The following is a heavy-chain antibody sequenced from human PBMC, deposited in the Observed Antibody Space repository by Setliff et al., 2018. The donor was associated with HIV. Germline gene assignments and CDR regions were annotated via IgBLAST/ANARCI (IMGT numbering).Heavy chain of an antibody. CDR2: MSPDGGYT. J-gene: IGHJ6*03. CDR1: GYTFTRYD. CDR3: ARGAPGFLEWRADYYYMDV. D-gene: IGHD3-3*01. Sequence: PAASVKVSCKASGYTFTRYDINWVRQATGQGLEWMGWMSPDGGYTGYVQKFHGRVTMTRNTSISTAYMELSSLRSEDTAVYYCARGAPGFLEWRADYYYMDVWGNGTTVTVSS. V-gene: IGHV1-8*01.